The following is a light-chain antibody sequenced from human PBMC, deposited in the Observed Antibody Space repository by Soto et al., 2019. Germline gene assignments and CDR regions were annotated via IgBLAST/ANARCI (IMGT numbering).Light chain of an antibody. CDR3: SSYPSSSTHVV. CDR2: EVS. CDR1: SSDGGGYNY. J-gene: IGLJ2*01. Sequence: QSALTQPASVSGSPGQSITISCTGTSSDGGGYNYVSWYQQHPGKAPKLMIYEVSNRPSGVPNRFSASTSGNTASLTTSWLPAEDEADYYCSSYPSSSTHVVFGGGTKLTVL. V-gene: IGLV2-14*01.